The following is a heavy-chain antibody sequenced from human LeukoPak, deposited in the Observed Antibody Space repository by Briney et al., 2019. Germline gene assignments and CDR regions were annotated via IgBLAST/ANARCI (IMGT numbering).Heavy chain of an antibody. CDR1: GFTFSSYA. V-gene: IGHV3-23*01. J-gene: IGHJ3*02. CDR3: AKDNPSIAAAGTGSFDI. D-gene: IGHD6-13*01. Sequence: PGGSLRLSCAASGFTFSSYAMSWVRQAPGKGLEGVSAISGSGGSTYYADSVKGRFTISRDNSKNTLYLQMNSLRAEDTAVYYCAKDNPSIAAAGTGSFDIWGQGTMVTVSS. CDR2: ISGSGGST.